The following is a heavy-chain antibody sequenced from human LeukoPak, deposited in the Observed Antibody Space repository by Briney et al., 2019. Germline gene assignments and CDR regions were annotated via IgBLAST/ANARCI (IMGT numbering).Heavy chain of an antibody. J-gene: IGHJ4*02. D-gene: IGHD3/OR15-3a*01. CDR3: AKRGVVVRVFLVGFHKEAYYFES. Sequence: GGSLRLSCAVSGITLSNYGMSWVRQAPGKGLEWVAGISDSGGRTNYADSVKGRFTISRDNPKNTLYLQMNSLRAEDTAVYFCAKRGVVVRVFLVGFHKEAYYFESWGQGALVTVSS. CDR2: ISDSGGRT. CDR1: GITLSNYG. V-gene: IGHV3-23*01.